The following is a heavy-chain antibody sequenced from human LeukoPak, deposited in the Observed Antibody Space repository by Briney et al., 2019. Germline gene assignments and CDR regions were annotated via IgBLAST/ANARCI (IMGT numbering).Heavy chain of an antibody. D-gene: IGHD5-18*01. CDR1: GFTFDDYA. V-gene: IGHV3-9*01. Sequence: GRSLRLSCAASGFTFDDYAMHWVRQAPGKGLEWVSGISWNSGSIGYADSVKGRFTISRDNAKNSLYLQMNSLRTEDTALYYCAKAGRYIYGYLDYWGQGALVTVSS. CDR2: ISWNSGSI. CDR3: AKAGRYIYGYLDY. J-gene: IGHJ4*02.